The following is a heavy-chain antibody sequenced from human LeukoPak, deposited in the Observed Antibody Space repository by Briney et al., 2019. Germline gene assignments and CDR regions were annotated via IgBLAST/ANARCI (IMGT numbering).Heavy chain of an antibody. V-gene: IGHV3-11*04. J-gene: IGHJ4*02. Sequence: AGSLRLSCAASGFTISDYYMSWIRQALGKGLEWVSYISNSGSTIYYADSVKGRFTISRDNAKNSLYLQMNSLRAEYTAVYYCARRATPHNWGQGTLVTVSS. CDR3: ARRATPHN. CDR1: GFTISDYY. CDR2: ISNSGSTI.